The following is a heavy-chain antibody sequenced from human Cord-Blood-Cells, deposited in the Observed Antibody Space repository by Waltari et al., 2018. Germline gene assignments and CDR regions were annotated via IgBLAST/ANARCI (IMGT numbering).Heavy chain of an antibody. D-gene: IGHD5-12*01. CDR2: IKSKTDGGTT. V-gene: IGHV3-15*01. CDR3: TTGDSGYDFAFDI. Sequence: EVQLVESGGGLVKPGGSLRLSCAASGFTFSNAWMRWVRQAPGKGLEWVGRIKSKTDGGTTDYAAPVEGRFTISRDDSKNTLYLQMNSLKTEDTAVYYCTTGDSGYDFAFDIWGQGTMVTVSS. J-gene: IGHJ3*02. CDR1: GFTFSNAW.